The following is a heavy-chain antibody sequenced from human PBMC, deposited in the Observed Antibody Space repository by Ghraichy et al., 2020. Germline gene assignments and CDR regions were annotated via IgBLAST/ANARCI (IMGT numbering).Heavy chain of an antibody. CDR3: ARVGYYYDSSGYHDAFDI. CDR2: IYYSGST. J-gene: IGHJ3*02. Sequence: SETLSLTCTVSGGSISSYYWSWIRQPPGKGLEWIGYIYYSGSTNYNPSLKSRVTISVDTSKNQFSLKLSSVTAADTAVNYCARVGYYYDSSGYHDAFDIWGQGTMVTVSS. D-gene: IGHD3-22*01. CDR1: GGSISSYY. V-gene: IGHV4-59*01.